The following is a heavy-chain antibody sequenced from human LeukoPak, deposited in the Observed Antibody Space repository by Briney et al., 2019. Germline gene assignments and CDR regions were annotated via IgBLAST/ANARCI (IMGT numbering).Heavy chain of an antibody. V-gene: IGHV3-23*01. CDR1: GFSFSSYA. CDR2: ISGSGGST. D-gene: IGHD3-3*01. CDR3: AKSFFFGVVIANPLDY. J-gene: IGHJ4*02. Sequence: GGSLRLSCAASGFSFSSYAMSWVRQAPGKGLEWVSAISGSGGSTYYADSVKGRFTISRDNSKNTLYLQMNSLRAEDTAVYYCAKSFFFGVVIANPLDYWGQGTLVTVSS.